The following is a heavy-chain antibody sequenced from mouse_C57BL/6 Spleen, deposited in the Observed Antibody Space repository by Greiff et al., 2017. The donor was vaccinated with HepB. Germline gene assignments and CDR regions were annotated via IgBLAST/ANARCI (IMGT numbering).Heavy chain of an antibody. J-gene: IGHJ4*01. CDR1: GYTFTSYG. CDR3: ASIYYGYDSYYAMDY. Sequence: VQLQQSGAELARPGASVKLSCKASGYTFTSYGISWVKQRTGQGLEWIGEIYPRSGNTYYNEKFKGKATLTADQSSSTAYMELRSLTSEDSAVYFCASIYYGYDSYYAMDYWGQGTSVTVSS. D-gene: IGHD2-2*01. CDR2: IYPRSGNT. V-gene: IGHV1-81*01.